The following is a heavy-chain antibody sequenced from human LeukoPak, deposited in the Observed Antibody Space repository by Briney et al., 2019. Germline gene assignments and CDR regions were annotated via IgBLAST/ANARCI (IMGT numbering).Heavy chain of an antibody. CDR2: IYYSGKT. Sequence: SSETLSLTCSVSGSYINNYYWGWIRQAPGKGPEWIGSIYYSGKTYYNSSLRSRVTISLDASKKQFSLNLFYVTAADTAVYYCARHGYNPVGFDIWGQGTVVTVSS. CDR1: GSYINNYY. V-gene: IGHV4-39*07. CDR3: ARHGYNPVGFDI. J-gene: IGHJ3*02. D-gene: IGHD5-24*01.